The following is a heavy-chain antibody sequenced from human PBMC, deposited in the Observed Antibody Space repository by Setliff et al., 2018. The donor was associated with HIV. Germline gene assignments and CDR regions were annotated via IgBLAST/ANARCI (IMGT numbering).Heavy chain of an antibody. D-gene: IGHD6-13*01. CDR3: AREVASYSSRFDAFDV. J-gene: IGHJ3*01. Sequence: KVSCKTSGVTFTTYSITWVRQAPGQGLEWMGGIIPIIRSAKYAQKFQGRVTITADKSTSTAYMELSNLRSEDTAVYYCAREVASYSSRFDAFDVWGQGTTVTVSS. CDR2: IIPIIRSA. CDR1: GVTFTTYS. V-gene: IGHV1-69*06.